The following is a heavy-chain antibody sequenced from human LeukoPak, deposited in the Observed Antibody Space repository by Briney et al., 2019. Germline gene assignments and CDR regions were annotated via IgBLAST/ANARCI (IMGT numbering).Heavy chain of an antibody. CDR1: GGSISSYY. D-gene: IGHD3-22*01. Sequence: KPSETLSLTCTVSGGSISSYYWSWIRQPPGKGLEWIGYIYYSGSTNYNPSLKSRVTISVDTSKNQFSLKLSSVTAADTAVYYCARTLNYYYDSSGSFDYWGQGTLVTVSS. CDR2: IYYSGST. V-gene: IGHV4-59*01. CDR3: ARTLNYYYDSSGSFDY. J-gene: IGHJ4*02.